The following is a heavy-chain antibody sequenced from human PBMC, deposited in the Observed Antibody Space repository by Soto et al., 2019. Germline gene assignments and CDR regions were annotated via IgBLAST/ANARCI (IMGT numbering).Heavy chain of an antibody. D-gene: IGHD1-7*01. V-gene: IGHV3-23*01. CDR2: ISASGDNT. Sequence: VGSLRLSCAASGFTFNRYGMSWVRQAPGKGLEWVSAISASGDNTYYADSVKGRFTISRDSSNNTLYLQMNSLRADDTALYYCVKLRLELLYLDSWGLGALVTVSS. CDR3: VKLRLELLYLDS. CDR1: GFTFNRYG. J-gene: IGHJ4*02.